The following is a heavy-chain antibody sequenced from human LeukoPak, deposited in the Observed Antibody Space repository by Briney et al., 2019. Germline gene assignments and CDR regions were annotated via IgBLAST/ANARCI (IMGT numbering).Heavy chain of an antibody. CDR1: GDSISTYY. V-gene: IGHV4-59*01. D-gene: IGHD3-10*01. CDR3: ARRPVRGAPFDY. CDR2: IYYRVTS. Sequence: SETLSLTCAVSGDSISTYYWSWIRQPPGRGLEWIGYIYYRVTSDYNPSLKSRVTMSVDMSTRQISLQLSSVTAADRAVYYCARRPVRGAPFDYWGQGTLVTVSS. J-gene: IGHJ4*02.